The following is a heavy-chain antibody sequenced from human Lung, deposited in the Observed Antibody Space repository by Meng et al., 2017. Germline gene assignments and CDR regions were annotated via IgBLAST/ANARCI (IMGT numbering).Heavy chain of an antibody. CDR1: GFTFSRYA. CDR2: ISGSGSSP. Sequence: EVHLVESGGGLVQPGGSLRLSCAASGFTFSRYAMSWARQAPGKGLEWVSAISGSGSSPYYADSVKGRFTISRDNSKNTLYLQMNSLRAEDTAVYYCAKKGWLYWGSGDDYWGQGTLVTVSS. J-gene: IGHJ4*02. V-gene: IGHV3-23*04. D-gene: IGHD7-27*01. CDR3: AKKGWLYWGSGDDY.